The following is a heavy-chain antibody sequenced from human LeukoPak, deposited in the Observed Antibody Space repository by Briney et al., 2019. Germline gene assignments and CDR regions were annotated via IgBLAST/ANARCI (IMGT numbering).Heavy chain of an antibody. D-gene: IGHD2-2*01. CDR2: INHSGST. CDR3: ASVSMSVVPAALKGMDV. V-gene: IGHV4-34*01. J-gene: IGHJ6*02. Sequence: PSETLSLTCAVYGGSFSGYYWSWIRQPPGKGLEWIGEINHSGSTNYNPSLKSRVTISVDTSKNQFSLKLSSVTAADTAVYYCASVSMSVVPAALKGMDVWGQGTTVTVSS. CDR1: GGSFSGYY.